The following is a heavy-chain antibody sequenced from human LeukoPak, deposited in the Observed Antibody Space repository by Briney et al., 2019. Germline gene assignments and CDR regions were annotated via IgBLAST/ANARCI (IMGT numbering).Heavy chain of an antibody. D-gene: IGHD6-13*01. V-gene: IGHV3-53*01. CDR2: LYPGGTT. CDR1: GFTVSSNY. Sequence: GGSLRLSCAASGFTVSSNYMSWVRQAPGRGLEWVSVLYPGGTTFYADSVEGRFTISRDNSKNTLYFQMDSLRTEDTAVYYCARGTAQLGAAGLFGYWGQGTLVTISS. CDR3: ARGTAQLGAAGLFGY. J-gene: IGHJ4*02.